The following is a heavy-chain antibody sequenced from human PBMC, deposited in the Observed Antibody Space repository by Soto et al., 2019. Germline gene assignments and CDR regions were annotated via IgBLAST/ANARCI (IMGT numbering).Heavy chain of an antibody. CDR2: IYYSGST. CDR1: GGSSSSYY. V-gene: IGHV4-59*01. Sequence: SETLSLTCTVSGGSSSSYYWSWIRQPPGKGLEWIGYIYYSGSTNYNPSLKSRVTISVDTSKNQFSLKLSSVTAADTAVYYCARSGDSSGYYGDDAFDIWGQGTMVSVSS. J-gene: IGHJ3*02. CDR3: ARSGDSSGYYGDDAFDI. D-gene: IGHD3-22*01.